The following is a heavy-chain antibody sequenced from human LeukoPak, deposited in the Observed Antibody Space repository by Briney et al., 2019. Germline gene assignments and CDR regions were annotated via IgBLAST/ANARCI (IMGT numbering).Heavy chain of an antibody. CDR3: ARSNSFDY. Sequence: VGSLRLSCAASGFTFSSYSMNWVRQAQRKGLEWGSYISSSISTTDYTDSVRGRFTISRDNAENSLYLQMNSLRDEDTAVHYCARSNSFDYWGQGTLVTVSS. CDR1: GFTFSSYS. J-gene: IGHJ4*02. CDR2: ISSSISTT. D-gene: IGHD2-21*01. V-gene: IGHV3-48*02.